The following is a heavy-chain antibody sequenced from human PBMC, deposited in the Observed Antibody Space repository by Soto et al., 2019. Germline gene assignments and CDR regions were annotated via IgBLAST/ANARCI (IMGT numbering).Heavy chain of an antibody. J-gene: IGHJ4*02. D-gene: IGHD4-17*01. CDR1: GGSISSGGYS. Sequence: QVQLQESGPGLVKPSQTLSLTCTVSGGSISSGGYSWSWIRQHPGKGLEWIGYIYYSGSTYYNPSLKSRVNVSVDTSKNQFCRKLSSVTAADTAVYYCARDLDEYGASTDDWGQGTLFTVSS. CDR2: IYYSGST. V-gene: IGHV4-31*03. CDR3: ARDLDEYGASTDD.